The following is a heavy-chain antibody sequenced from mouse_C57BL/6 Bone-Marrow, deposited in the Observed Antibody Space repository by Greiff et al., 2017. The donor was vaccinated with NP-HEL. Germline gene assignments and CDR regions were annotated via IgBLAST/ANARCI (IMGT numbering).Heavy chain of an antibody. D-gene: IGHD1-1*01. CDR2: IWSGGST. CDR3: ARNYGSSFSWFAY. Sequence: QVQLQQSGPGLVKPSQCLSISCTVSGFSLTSYGVHWVRQSPGKGLEWLGVIWSGGSTVYNAAFISSLSISKDNSKSKVFFKMNSLQAADTAIDYCARNYGSSFSWFAYWGQGTLVTVSA. J-gene: IGHJ3*01. CDR1: GFSLTSYG. V-gene: IGHV2-2*01.